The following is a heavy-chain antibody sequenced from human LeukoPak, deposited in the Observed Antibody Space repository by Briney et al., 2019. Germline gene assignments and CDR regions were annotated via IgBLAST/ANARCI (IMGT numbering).Heavy chain of an antibody. Sequence: GGSLRLSCAASGFTFSSSGMHWVRQAPGKGLEGVARISYDGSDKFYADSVKGRFTISRDNSKNTFYLQMNSLRVEDTAVYFCATDPVPGIAVAPGDWGQGTLVTVSS. D-gene: IGHD6-19*01. CDR3: ATDPVPGIAVAPGD. CDR2: ISYDGSDK. J-gene: IGHJ4*02. CDR1: GFTFSSSG. V-gene: IGHV3-30*03.